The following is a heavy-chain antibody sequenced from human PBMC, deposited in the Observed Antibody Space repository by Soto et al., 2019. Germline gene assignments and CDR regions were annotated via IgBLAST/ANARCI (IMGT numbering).Heavy chain of an antibody. CDR3: WLVAVAGFDY. Sequence: SETLSLTCAVYGGSFSGYYWSWIRQPPGKGLEWIGEINHSGSTNYNPSLKSRVTISVDTSKNQFSLKLSSVTAADTAVYYCWLVAVAGFDYWGQGTLVTVSS. D-gene: IGHD6-19*01. CDR1: GGSFSGYY. J-gene: IGHJ4*02. V-gene: IGHV4-34*01. CDR2: INHSGST.